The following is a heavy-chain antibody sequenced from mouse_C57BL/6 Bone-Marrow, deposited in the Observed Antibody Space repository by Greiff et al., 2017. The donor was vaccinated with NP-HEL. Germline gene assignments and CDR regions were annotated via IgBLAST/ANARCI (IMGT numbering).Heavy chain of an antibody. CDR2: IRNKANGYTT. CDR1: GFTFTDYY. J-gene: IGHJ2*01. CDR3: ARFFYYFDY. Sequence: VHLVESGGGLVQPGGSLSLSCAASGFTFTDYYMSWVRQPPGKALEWLGFIRNKANGYTTGYSASVKGRLTIPRDNSRSILYLQMNALTAMYSATYCCARFFYYFDYWGQGTTLTVSS. V-gene: IGHV7-3*01.